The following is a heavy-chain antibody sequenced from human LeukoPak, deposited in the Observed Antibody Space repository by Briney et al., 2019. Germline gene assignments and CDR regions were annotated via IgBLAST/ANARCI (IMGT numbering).Heavy chain of an antibody. CDR1: GFNFSSYA. Sequence: GGSLRLPCAASGFNFSSYAMMWVRQSPEKGLEWVSSITGSGDGTYYADSVRGRFTISRDNSKNTLYLQMNSLRAEDTAVYFCVKGFVHPTYYFEYWGQGTLVTVSS. V-gene: IGHV3-23*01. J-gene: IGHJ4*02. CDR3: VKGFVHPTYYFEY. D-gene: IGHD3-10*01. CDR2: ITGSGDGT.